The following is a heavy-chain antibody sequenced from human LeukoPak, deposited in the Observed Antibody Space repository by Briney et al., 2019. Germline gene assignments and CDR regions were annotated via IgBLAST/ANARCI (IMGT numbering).Heavy chain of an antibody. CDR2: ISYDGSNK. CDR3: ASRHYDFGYY. CDR1: GFAFSTYP. J-gene: IGHJ4*02. V-gene: IGHV3-30*04. Sequence: GGSLRLSCAASGFAFSTYPVHWVRQAPGKGLEWVAVISYDGSNKYYADSVKGRFTISRDNSKNTLYLQMNSLRAEDTAIYYCASRHYDFGYYWGQGTLVTVSS. D-gene: IGHD4-17*01.